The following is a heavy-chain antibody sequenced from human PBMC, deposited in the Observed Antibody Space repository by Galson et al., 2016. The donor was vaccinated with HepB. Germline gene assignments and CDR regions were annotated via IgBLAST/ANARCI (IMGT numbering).Heavy chain of an antibody. Sequence: SVKVSCKASGYTFTSQYIHWVRQAPGQGLEWVGLIKPSGGSTSYAPKFQGTLTLPRDTSTITAYMELSTLTSEDTAVYYCQRGAYSSSYSYYYGMDVGGPVTT. D-gene: IGHD3-22*01. CDR2: IKPSGGST. CDR1: GYTFTSQY. CDR3: QRGAYSSSYSYYYGMDV. J-gene: IGHJ6*02. V-gene: IGHV1-46*01.